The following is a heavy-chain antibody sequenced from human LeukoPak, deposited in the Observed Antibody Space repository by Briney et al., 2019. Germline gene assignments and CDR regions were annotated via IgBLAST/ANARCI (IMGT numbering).Heavy chain of an antibody. J-gene: IGHJ4*02. CDR2: INPNSGGT. Sequence: ASVKVSCKTSGYTFTGYYMHWVRQAPGQGLEWMGWINPNSGGTNYAQKFQGRVTMTRDTSVSTAYMELTRLRSDDSAVFYCIRGPGHYFDYWGQGTVVTVPS. D-gene: IGHD3-10*01. CDR1: GYTFTGYY. V-gene: IGHV1-2*02. CDR3: IRGPGHYFDY.